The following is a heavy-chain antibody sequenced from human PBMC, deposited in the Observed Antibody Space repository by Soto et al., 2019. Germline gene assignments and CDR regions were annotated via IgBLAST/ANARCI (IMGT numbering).Heavy chain of an antibody. D-gene: IGHD6-6*01. CDR1: GYTFTSYY. CDR2: INPSGGST. V-gene: IGHV1-46*01. Sequence: QVQLVQSGAEVKKPGASVKVSCKASGYTFTSYYMHWVRQAPGQGLEWMGIINPSGGSTSYAQKFQGRDTXXRXTXXSTVYMELSSLRSEDTAVYYCARDLIAARPRGFDYWGQGTLVTVSS. CDR3: ARDLIAARPRGFDY. J-gene: IGHJ4*02.